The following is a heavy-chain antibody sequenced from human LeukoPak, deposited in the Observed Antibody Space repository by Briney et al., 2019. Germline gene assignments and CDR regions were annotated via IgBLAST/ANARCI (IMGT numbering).Heavy chain of an antibody. CDR2: IYPGDSDT. Sequence: GESLKISCKGSGYSFTSYWIGWVRQMPGKGLEWMGIIYPGDSDTRYSPSFQGQVTISADKSISTAYLQWSSLKASDTAMYYCARAECSGGSCYYPLNYWGQGTLVTVSS. CDR3: ARAECSGGSCYYPLNY. J-gene: IGHJ4*02. V-gene: IGHV5-51*01. D-gene: IGHD2-15*01. CDR1: GYSFTSYW.